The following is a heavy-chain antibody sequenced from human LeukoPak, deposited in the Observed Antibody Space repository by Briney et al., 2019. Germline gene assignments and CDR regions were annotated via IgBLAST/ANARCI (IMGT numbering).Heavy chain of an antibody. CDR3: ARDRPVSRLGTDFDY. Sequence: ASVKVSCKASGYTFTGYYMHWVRQAPGQGLEWMGWINPNSGGTDYAQKFQGRVTITRDTSISTAYMELSSLRSDDTAVYYCARDRPVSRLGTDFDYWGQGALVTVSS. D-gene: IGHD1-7*01. CDR1: GYTFTGYY. V-gene: IGHV1-2*02. CDR2: INPNSGGT. J-gene: IGHJ4*02.